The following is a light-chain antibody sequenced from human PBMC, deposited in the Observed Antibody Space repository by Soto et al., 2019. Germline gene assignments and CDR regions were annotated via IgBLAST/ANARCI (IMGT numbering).Light chain of an antibody. CDR2: KVS. CDR3: SSYTSSSTLPMV. J-gene: IGLJ2*01. Sequence: QSALTQPASASGSPGQSITISCTGTSSDVGSYKYVSWYQQQPGKAPKLMIYKVSNRPSGVSNRFSGSKSGNTASLTISALQAEDEADYYYSSYTSSSTLPMVFGGGTKLTVL. CDR1: SSDVGSYKY. V-gene: IGLV2-14*01.